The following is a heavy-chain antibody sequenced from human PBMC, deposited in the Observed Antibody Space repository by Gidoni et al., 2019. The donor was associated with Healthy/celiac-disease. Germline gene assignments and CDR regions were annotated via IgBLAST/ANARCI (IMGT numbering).Heavy chain of an antibody. V-gene: IGHV3-23*01. J-gene: IGHJ5*02. CDR1: GSPFSSLA. D-gene: IGHD3-3*01. CDR3: AKDNAIFGVVPNFDP. Sequence: EVQLLESGGGLVQPGGYLRLACAATGSPFSSLAMIWVPQAPGKGLEGVSAISGSGGSTYYADSVKGRFTISRDNSKNTLYLQMNSLRAEDTAVYYCAKDNAIFGVVPNFDPWGQGTLVTVSS. CDR2: ISGSGGST.